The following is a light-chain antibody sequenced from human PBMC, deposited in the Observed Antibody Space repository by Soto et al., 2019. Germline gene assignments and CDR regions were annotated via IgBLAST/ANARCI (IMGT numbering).Light chain of an antibody. CDR3: QQYNNWPRT. V-gene: IGKV3-15*01. Sequence: EIVMTQSPATLSVSPGERATLSCRASQSVSGNLAWYQQKPGQAPRLLMYGASTRATGIPARFSGSGSGADFTLTISSLQSEDFAVYICQQYNNWPRTFGQGTKVEI. CDR1: QSVSGN. CDR2: GAS. J-gene: IGKJ1*01.